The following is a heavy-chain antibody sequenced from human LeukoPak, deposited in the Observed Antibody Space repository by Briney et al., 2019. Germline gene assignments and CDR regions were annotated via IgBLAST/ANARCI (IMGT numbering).Heavy chain of an antibody. Sequence: GGSLRLSCAASGFTFSSYSMNWVRQAPGKGLEWVSSICSSSSYIYYADSVKGRFTISRDNDRNSLYLQMNSLRAEGTAVYYCTRGMGGWYPDYGGEGTLVTVSS. D-gene: IGHD6-19*01. V-gene: IGHV3-21*01. CDR2: ICSSSSYI. CDR3: TRGMGGWYPDY. CDR1: GFTFSSYS. J-gene: IGHJ4*02.